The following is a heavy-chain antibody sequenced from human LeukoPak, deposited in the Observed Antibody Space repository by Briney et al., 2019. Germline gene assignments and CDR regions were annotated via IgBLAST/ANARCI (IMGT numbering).Heavy chain of an antibody. CDR2: IYYSGST. Sequence: NPSETLSLTCTVSGGSISSYYWSWIRQPPGKGLEWIGSIYYSGSTYYNPSLKSRVTISVDTSKNQFSLKLSSVTAADTVVYYCAREEQWLIDWGQGTLVTVSS. D-gene: IGHD6-19*01. CDR3: AREEQWLID. V-gene: IGHV4-59*12. CDR1: GGSISSYY. J-gene: IGHJ4*02.